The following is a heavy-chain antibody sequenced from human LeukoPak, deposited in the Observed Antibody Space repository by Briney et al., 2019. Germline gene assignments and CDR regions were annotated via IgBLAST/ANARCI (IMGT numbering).Heavy chain of an antibody. Sequence: ASVKVSCKASGYTFTSYGISWVRQAPGQGLEWMGWVSAYNGNTNYAQKLQGRVTMTTDTSTSTAYMELRSLRSDDTAVYYCARDRGVRGYSYGLFGYWGQGTLVTVSS. CDR3: ARDRGVRGYSYGLFGY. V-gene: IGHV1-18*01. J-gene: IGHJ4*02. CDR2: VSAYNGNT. CDR1: GYTFTSYG. D-gene: IGHD5-18*01.